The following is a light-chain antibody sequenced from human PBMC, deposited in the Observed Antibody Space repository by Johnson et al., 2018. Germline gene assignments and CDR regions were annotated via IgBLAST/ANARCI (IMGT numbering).Light chain of an antibody. Sequence: QSVLTQPPSVSAAPGQKVTISCSGSSSNIGNNYVSWYQQLPGTAPKLLIYENNKRPSGIPDRFSGSKSGTSATLGITGLKTGDEADYYCGTWDSSLSAVNVFGTGTKFTVL. CDR3: GTWDSSLSAVNV. V-gene: IGLV1-51*02. CDR1: SSNIGNNY. CDR2: ENN. J-gene: IGLJ1*01.